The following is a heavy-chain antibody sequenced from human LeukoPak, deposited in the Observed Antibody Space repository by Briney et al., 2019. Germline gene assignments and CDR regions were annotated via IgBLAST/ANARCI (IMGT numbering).Heavy chain of an antibody. J-gene: IGHJ4*02. Sequence: SETLSLTCAVSGGSISSGGYSWSWIRQPPGKGLEWIGYIYHSGSTYYNPSLKSRVTVSVDRSKNQFSLKLSSVTAADTAVYYCARGRDGYKPDFDYWGQGTLVTVSS. CDR1: GGSISSGGYS. V-gene: IGHV4-30-2*01. D-gene: IGHD5-24*01. CDR3: ARGRDGYKPDFDY. CDR2: IYHSGST.